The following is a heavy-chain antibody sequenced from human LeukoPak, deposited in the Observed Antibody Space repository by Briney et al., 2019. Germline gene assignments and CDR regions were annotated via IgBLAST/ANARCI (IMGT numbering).Heavy chain of an antibody. CDR2: IYTSGST. CDR1: GGSISSYY. Sequence: PSETLSLTCTVSGGSISSYYWSWIRQPAGKGLEWIGRIYTSGSTNYNPSLKSRVAMSVDTSKNQFSLKLSSVTAADTAVYYCARYPSAGAPAGYFDYWGQGTLVTVSS. V-gene: IGHV4-4*07. D-gene: IGHD3-10*01. J-gene: IGHJ4*02. CDR3: ARYPSAGAPAGYFDY.